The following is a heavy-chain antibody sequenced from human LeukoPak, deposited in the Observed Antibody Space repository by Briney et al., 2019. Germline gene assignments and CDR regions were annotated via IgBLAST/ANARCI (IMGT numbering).Heavy chain of an antibody. CDR3: ARVWFGYFFQ. J-gene: IGHJ4*02. CDR2: ISYDGSNK. D-gene: IGHD3-10*01. Sequence: PGGSLRLSCAASGFTFSSYAMHWVRQAPGKGLEWVAVISYDGSNKYYADSVKGRITISRDNSKNTLYLQMNSLRAEDTAVYYCARVWFGYFFQWGQGALVTVSS. V-gene: IGHV3-30-3*01. CDR1: GFTFSSYA.